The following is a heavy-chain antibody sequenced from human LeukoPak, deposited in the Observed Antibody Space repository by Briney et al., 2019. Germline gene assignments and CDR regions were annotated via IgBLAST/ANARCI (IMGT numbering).Heavy chain of an antibody. V-gene: IGHV1-69*13. D-gene: IGHD3-3*01. CDR3: ASLVGVGYDFWSGTNWFDP. CDR1: GGTFSSYA. Sequence: SVKVSCKASGGTFSSYAISWVRQAPGQGLEWMGGIIPIFGTANYAQKFQGRVTITADESTSTAYMELSSLRSEDTAVYYCASLVGVGYDFWSGTNWFDPWGQGTLVTVSS. CDR2: IIPIFGTA. J-gene: IGHJ5*02.